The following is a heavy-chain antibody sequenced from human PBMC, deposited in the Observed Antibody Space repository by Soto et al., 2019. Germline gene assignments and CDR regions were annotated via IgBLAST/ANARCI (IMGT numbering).Heavy chain of an antibody. J-gene: IGHJ3*02. CDR3: ARARGRSLLWFGETPDAFDI. V-gene: IGHV3-74*01. Sequence: GVSLRLSCAASGFTFSSYWMHWVRQAPGKGLVWVSRINSDGSSTSYADSVKGRFTISRDNAKNTLYLQMNSLRAEDTAVYYCARARGRSLLWFGETPDAFDIWGQGTMVTVSS. CDR1: GFTFSSYW. CDR2: INSDGSST. D-gene: IGHD3-10*01.